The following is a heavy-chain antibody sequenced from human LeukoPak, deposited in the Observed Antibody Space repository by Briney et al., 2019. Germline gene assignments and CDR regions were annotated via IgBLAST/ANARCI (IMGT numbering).Heavy chain of an antibody. J-gene: IGHJ4*02. CDR2: INPNSGGT. CDR3: ARGGGVNTAMVIGY. V-gene: IGHV1-2*02. CDR1: GYTFTAYY. D-gene: IGHD5-18*01. Sequence: ASVKPSCNASGYTFTAYYMPWVRQSPGQRLEWMGWINPNSGGTNYAQKFQGRVTMTRDTSISTAYMELSRLRSDDTAVYYCARGGGVNTAMVIGYWGQGTLVTVSS.